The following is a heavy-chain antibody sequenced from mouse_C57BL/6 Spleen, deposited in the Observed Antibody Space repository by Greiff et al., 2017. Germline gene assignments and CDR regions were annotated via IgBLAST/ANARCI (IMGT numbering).Heavy chain of an antibody. Sequence: EVKVEESGGGLVKPGGSLKLSCAASGFTFSSYAMSWVRQTPEKRLEWVATISDGGSYTYYPDNVKGRFTISRDNAKNNLYLQMSHLKSEDTAMYYCARDRVFDYWGQGTTLTVSS. V-gene: IGHV5-4*01. D-gene: IGHD3-3*01. CDR3: ARDRVFDY. CDR1: GFTFSSYA. J-gene: IGHJ2*01. CDR2: ISDGGSYT.